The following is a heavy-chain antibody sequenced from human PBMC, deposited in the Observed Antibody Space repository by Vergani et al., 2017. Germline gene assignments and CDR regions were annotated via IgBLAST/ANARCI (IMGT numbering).Heavy chain of an antibody. V-gene: IGHV3-30*18. J-gene: IGHJ4*02. CDR2: ISYDGSNK. CDR1: GFTFSSYG. D-gene: IGHD6-13*01. Sequence: QVQLVESGGGVVQPGRSLRLSCAASGFTFSSYGMHWVRQAPGKGLEWVAVISYDGSNKYYADSVKGRFTISRDNSKNTLYLQMNSLRAEDTAVYYCAKDFWYDGSIDSTDYWGQGTLDTVSS. CDR3: AKDFWYDGSIDSTDY.